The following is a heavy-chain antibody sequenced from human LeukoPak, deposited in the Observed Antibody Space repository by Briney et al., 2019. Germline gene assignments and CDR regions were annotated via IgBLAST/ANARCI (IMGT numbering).Heavy chain of an antibody. J-gene: IGHJ6*02. Sequence: RPGGSLRLSCAATGYSFKDYGMHWVRQPPGKRLEWVSAINWNGGGTDYADSVKGRFTIFRDNAKNSLYLQLSSLRPEDTALYYCAKHLTATNTYIFFGLDVWGQGTSVTVSS. CDR3: AKHLTATNTYIFFGLDV. V-gene: IGHV3-20*04. CDR1: GYSFKDYG. CDR2: INWNGGGT. D-gene: IGHD1-26*01.